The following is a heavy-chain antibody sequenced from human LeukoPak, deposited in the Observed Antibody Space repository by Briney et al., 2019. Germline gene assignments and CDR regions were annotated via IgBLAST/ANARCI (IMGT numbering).Heavy chain of an antibody. D-gene: IGHD2-2*02. Sequence: SETLSLTCTVSGGSISSGGYYWSWIRQHPGKGLEWIGYIYYSGSTYYNPSLKSRVTISVDTSKNQFSLKLSSVTAADTAVYYCARGSSSRYRDYYYGMDVWGQGTTVTVSS. CDR3: ARGSSSRYRDYYYGMDV. J-gene: IGHJ6*02. CDR2: IYYSGST. CDR1: GGSISSGGYY. V-gene: IGHV4-31*03.